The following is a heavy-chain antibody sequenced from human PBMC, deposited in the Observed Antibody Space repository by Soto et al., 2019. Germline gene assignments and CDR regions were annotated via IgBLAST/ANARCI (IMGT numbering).Heavy chain of an antibody. D-gene: IGHD5-12*01. V-gene: IGHV4-59*01. CDR2: IYYSGST. J-gene: IGHJ6*02. CDR3: AGWGVEMATIDGYYYGMDV. CDR1: GGSISSYY. Sequence: SETLSLTCTVSGGSISSYYWSWIRQPPGKGLEWIGYIYYSGSTNYNPSLKSRVTISVDTSKNQFSLKLSSVTAADTAVYYCAGWGVEMATIDGYYYGMDVWGQGTTVTVSS.